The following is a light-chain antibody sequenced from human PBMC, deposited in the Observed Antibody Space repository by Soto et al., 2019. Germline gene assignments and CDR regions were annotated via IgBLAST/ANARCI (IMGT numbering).Light chain of an antibody. CDR2: GAS. CDR1: QSVGSN. V-gene: IGKV3-15*01. J-gene: IGKJ3*01. CDR3: QQYYNWPPEFT. Sequence: EIVMTQSPGTLSVSPGERATLSCRASQSVGSNLAWYQQKPGQAPRPLIYGASTRATGVPAWFSGSGSGTEFALTISSLQSEDFAVYYCQQYYNWPPEFTFGPGTKVDI.